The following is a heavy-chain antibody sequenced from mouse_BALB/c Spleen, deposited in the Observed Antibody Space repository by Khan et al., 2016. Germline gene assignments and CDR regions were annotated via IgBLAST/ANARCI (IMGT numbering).Heavy chain of an antibody. CDR1: GYTFTSYW. CDR2: INPSTGYT. Sequence: QVQLQQSGAELAKPGASVKMSCKASGYTFTSYWMHWVKQRPGQGLEWIGYINPSTGYTEYNQKFKDKATLTADKSSSTAYMQLSSLTAEDSAVYYCGRYEGGFAYWGQGTLVTVSA. J-gene: IGHJ3*01. V-gene: IGHV1-7*01. D-gene: IGHD2-3*01. CDR3: GRYEGGFAY.